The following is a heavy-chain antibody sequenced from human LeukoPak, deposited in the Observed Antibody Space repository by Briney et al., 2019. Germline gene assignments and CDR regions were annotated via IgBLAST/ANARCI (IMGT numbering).Heavy chain of an antibody. CDR3: TRQLIEQGSTRRNAFDI. Sequence: PSETLSLTCTVSGDSVRTYYWSWIRQSPGKELAWLGYIYYSVTTAYNPSVKGRLLISVDTSENQISLELSSVTASDTAVYYCTRQLIEQGSTRRNAFDIWGQGAKVIVSS. J-gene: IGHJ3*02. D-gene: IGHD1-14*01. V-gene: IGHV4-59*08. CDR1: GDSVRTYY. CDR2: IYYSVTT.